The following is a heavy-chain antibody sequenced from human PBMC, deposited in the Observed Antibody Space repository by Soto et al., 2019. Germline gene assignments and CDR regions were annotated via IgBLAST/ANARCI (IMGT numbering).Heavy chain of an antibody. CDR3: ASNRYGGTRLYFDY. CDR2: ISAYNGNT. J-gene: IGHJ4*02. D-gene: IGHD4-17*01. CDR1: GYTLSRCG. Sequence: VSVTVSCKASGYTLSRCGISWVRQAPGQGLEWMGWISAYNGNTNYAQKLQGRVTMTTDTSTSTAYMELRSLRSDDTAVYYCASNRYGGTRLYFDYWGQGTLVTVSS. V-gene: IGHV1-18*01.